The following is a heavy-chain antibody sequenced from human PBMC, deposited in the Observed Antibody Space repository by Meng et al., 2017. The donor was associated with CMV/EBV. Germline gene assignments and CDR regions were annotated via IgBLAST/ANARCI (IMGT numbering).Heavy chain of an antibody. J-gene: IGHJ4*02. CDR1: GFSIRTSGVG. V-gene: IGHV2-5*02. D-gene: IGHD5-18*01. CDR2: IYWDDDK. Sequence: QITLQESGPTPVNPTQTLTLTRTFSGFSIRTSGVGVGWIRQPPGKALEWPALIYWDDDKRYSPSLKSRLTITKDTSKNQVVLTMTNMDPVDTATYYCAHRGSSGYHGYWGQGTLVTVSS. CDR3: AHRGSSGYHGY.